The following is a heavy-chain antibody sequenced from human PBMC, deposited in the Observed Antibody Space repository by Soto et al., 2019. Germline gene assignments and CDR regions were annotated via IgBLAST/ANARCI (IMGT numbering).Heavy chain of an antibody. CDR3: VKDHGSGSYYWYFYGMDA. D-gene: IGHD3-10*01. V-gene: IGHV3-30*18. CDR1: GFTFSSYG. CDR2: ISYDVSNE. Sequence: QVQLVESGGGVVQPGRSLRLSCAASGFTFSSYGMHWVRQAPGKGLEWVAVISYDVSNEYYAESVKGRFTISRDNSKNTLSLKMNSLRAEDTAIYYCVKDHGSGSYYWYFYGMDAWGQGTTVTVSS. J-gene: IGHJ6*02.